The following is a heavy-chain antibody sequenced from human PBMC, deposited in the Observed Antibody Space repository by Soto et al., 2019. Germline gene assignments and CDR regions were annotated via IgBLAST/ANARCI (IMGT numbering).Heavy chain of an antibody. CDR1: GGTFSSYA. D-gene: IGHD2-15*01. Sequence: SVKVSCKASGGTFSSYAISWLRQAPGQGLEWMGGIIPIFGTANYAQKFQGRVTLTADESTSTAYMELRSLRSEDTAVYYCARGPHQCSGGSSYPVSFDHWGQGNRVTVSS. V-gene: IGHV1-69*13. J-gene: IGHJ5*02. CDR3: ARGPHQCSGGSSYPVSFDH. CDR2: IIPIFGTA.